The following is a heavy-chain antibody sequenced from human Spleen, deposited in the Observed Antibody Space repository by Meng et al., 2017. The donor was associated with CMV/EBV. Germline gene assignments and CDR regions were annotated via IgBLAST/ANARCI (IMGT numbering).Heavy chain of an antibody. J-gene: IGHJ3*02. CDR2: IKQDGSEK. CDR3: ARKYNDAFDI. D-gene: IGHD1-14*01. CDR1: GFTFSGHA. V-gene: IGHV3-7*01. Sequence: GESLKISCAASGFTFSGHAMNWVRQAPGKGLEWVANIKQDGSEKYYVDSVKGRFTISRDNAKNSLYLQMNSLRAEDTAVYYCARKYNDAFDIWGQGTMVTVSS.